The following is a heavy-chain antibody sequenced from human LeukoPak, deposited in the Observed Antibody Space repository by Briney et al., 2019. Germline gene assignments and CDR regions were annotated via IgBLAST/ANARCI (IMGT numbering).Heavy chain of an antibody. CDR2: IRGGGGSA. V-gene: IGHV3-23*01. CDR3: ARDPNGDYIGAFDM. D-gene: IGHD4-17*01. CDR1: GFTFSTYA. Sequence: GGSLRLSCAASGFTFSTYAMSWFRQAPGKGPEWVSAIRGGGGSAFYADSVKGRFTISRDNSKYTLFLQMNSLRAEDTAVYYCARDPNGDYIGAFDMWGPGTMVTVSS. J-gene: IGHJ3*02.